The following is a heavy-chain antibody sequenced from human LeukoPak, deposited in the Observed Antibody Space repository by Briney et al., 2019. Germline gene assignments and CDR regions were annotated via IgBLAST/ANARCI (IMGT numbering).Heavy chain of an antibody. D-gene: IGHD6-19*01. CDR2: INPNSGGT. CDR1: GYTFTGYY. V-gene: IGHV1-2*02. CDR3: AREGIAVAGTGWFDP. Sequence: ASVKVSCKASGYTFTGYYMHWVRQAPGQGLEWMGWINPNSGGTNYAQKLQGRVTMTRDTSISTAYMELSRLRSDDTAVYYCAREGIAVAGTGWFDPWGQGTLVTVSS. J-gene: IGHJ5*02.